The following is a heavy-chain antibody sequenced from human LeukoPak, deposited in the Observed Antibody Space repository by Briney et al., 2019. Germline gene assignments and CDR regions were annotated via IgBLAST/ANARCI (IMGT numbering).Heavy chain of an antibody. CDR3: ARGAQSIAVSRGAFDI. J-gene: IGHJ3*02. Sequence: ASVKVSCKASGYTFTGYYMHWVRQAPGQGLEWMGWINPNSGGTNYAQKFQGRVTMTRDTSISTAYMELSRLRSEDTAVYYCARGAQSIAVSRGAFDIWGQGTMVTVSS. CDR2: INPNSGGT. D-gene: IGHD6-6*01. V-gene: IGHV1-2*02. CDR1: GYTFTGYY.